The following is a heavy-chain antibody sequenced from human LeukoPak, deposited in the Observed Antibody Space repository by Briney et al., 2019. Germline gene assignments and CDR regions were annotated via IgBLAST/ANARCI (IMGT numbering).Heavy chain of an antibody. J-gene: IGHJ5*02. V-gene: IGHV4-30-4*08. Sequence: PSETLSLTCTVSGGSISSGDYYWSWIRQPPGKGLEWIGYIYYNGSTYYNPSLKSRVTISVDTSKNQFSLKLSSVTAADTAVYYCARTSLGGAWFDPWGQGTLVTVSS. CDR2: IYYNGST. CDR1: GGSISSGDYY. D-gene: IGHD3-10*01. CDR3: ARTSLGGAWFDP.